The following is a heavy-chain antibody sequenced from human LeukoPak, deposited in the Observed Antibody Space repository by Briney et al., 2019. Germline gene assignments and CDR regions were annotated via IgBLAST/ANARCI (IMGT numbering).Heavy chain of an antibody. V-gene: IGHV4-61*02. CDR3: ARVGYYGVVRIFDY. CDR2: IYTSGST. D-gene: IGHD3-10*01. J-gene: IGHJ4*02. CDR1: GGSISSGSYY. Sequence: PSQPLSLTCTVSGGSISSGSYYWSWIRQPAGKGLEWIGRIYTSGSTNYNPSLKSRVTISVDTSKNQFSLKLSSVTAADTAVYYCARVGYYGVVRIFDYWGQGTLVTVSS.